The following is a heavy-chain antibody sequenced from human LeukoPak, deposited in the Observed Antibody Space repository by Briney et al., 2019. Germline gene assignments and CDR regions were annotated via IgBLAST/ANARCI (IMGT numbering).Heavy chain of an antibody. D-gene: IGHD3-3*01. Sequence: SGTLSLTCAVSGGSISSSNWWSWVRQPPGKGLEWIGEIYHSGSTNYNPSLKSRVTISVDKSKNQFSLKLSSVTAADTAVYYCASSYYDFWSGYLPYYYYYMDVWGKGTTVTVSS. J-gene: IGHJ6*03. CDR2: IYHSGST. CDR1: GGSISSSNW. V-gene: IGHV4-4*02. CDR3: ASSYYDFWSGYLPYYYYYMDV.